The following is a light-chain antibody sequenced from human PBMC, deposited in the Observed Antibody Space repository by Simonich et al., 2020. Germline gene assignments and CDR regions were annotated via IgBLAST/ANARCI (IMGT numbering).Light chain of an antibody. CDR3: QQYYSTPYT. J-gene: IGKJ2*01. CDR2: WAS. V-gene: IGKV4-1*01. CDR1: QRVLYSTTNKNY. Sequence: DIVMTQSPASLAVSLGERATINGKCSQRVLYSTTNKNYLAWYQQQPGQPPKLLISWASTRESGVPDRCRGSGSGTDFTLTISSLQAEDVAVYYCQQYYSTPYTFGQGTKLEIK.